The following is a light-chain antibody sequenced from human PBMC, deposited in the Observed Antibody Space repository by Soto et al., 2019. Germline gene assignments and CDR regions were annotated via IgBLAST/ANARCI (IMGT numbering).Light chain of an antibody. CDR3: QQYGDSPFT. V-gene: IGKV3-20*01. CDR1: RSVSSTY. J-gene: IGKJ3*01. CDR2: GAS. Sequence: EIVLTQSPGTLSLSPGERATLSCRASRSVSSTYLAWYQQKPGQAPRLLIYGASTRATGIPDRFSGSGSGTDFTLTISRLEPEDFAVYYCQQYGDSPFTFGPGTRVEMK.